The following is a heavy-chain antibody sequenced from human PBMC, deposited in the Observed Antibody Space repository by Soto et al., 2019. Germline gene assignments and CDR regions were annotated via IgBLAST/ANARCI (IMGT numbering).Heavy chain of an antibody. J-gene: IGHJ4*02. D-gene: IGHD2-15*01. Sequence: ASVKVSCKACGVGFNGDIFHWGRQAPGQGLEWMGRIIPFGNIANYAQAFQGRVTISADISAATVYMELRSLTSGETAMYYCAREGAIKNAGIVRAYGGRGPPAPVSS. V-gene: IGHV1-69*04. CDR2: IIPFGNIA. CDR1: GVGFNGDI. CDR3: AREGAIKNAGIVRAY.